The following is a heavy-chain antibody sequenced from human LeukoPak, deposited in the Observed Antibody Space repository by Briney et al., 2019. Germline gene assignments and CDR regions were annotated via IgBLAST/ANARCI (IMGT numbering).Heavy chain of an antibody. CDR2: IFSSGST. D-gene: IGHD5-24*01. CDR3: ASERWSRRSYFDF. J-gene: IGHJ4*02. CDR1: GGSVDNSNFY. V-gene: IGHV4-39*07. Sequence: PSETLSLTCAVSGGSVDNSNFYWAWIRQPPGKGLEWIGTIFSSGSTFYSPSLETRITISVDTSMTQFSLKLSSVTAADTAVYFCASERWSRRSYFDFWGQGILVTVCS.